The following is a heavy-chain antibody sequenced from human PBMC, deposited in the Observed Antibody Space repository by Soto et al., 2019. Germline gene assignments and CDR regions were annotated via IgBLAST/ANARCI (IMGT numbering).Heavy chain of an antibody. Sequence: QEQLVQSGAEVRKPGASVKVSCKVSGYTFTGYYIHWVRQAPGQGLEWMGWFNPNSGATNYAQKFRDWVTMTGDTSISTAYRELSRLRPDDTAVYYCAREGAGGSRTFDYWGPGTLVTVSS. D-gene: IGHD2-15*01. CDR3: AREGAGGSRTFDY. V-gene: IGHV1-2*04. CDR2: FNPNSGAT. CDR1: GYTFTGYY. J-gene: IGHJ4*02.